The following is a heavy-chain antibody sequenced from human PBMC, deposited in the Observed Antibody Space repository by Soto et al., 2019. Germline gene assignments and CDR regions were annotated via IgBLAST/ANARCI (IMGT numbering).Heavy chain of an antibody. Sequence: QVHLIQSGAEVKKPGSSVKVSCKAAGGTFNTYTLIWVRQAPGHGLEWMGRIIPMLTVTNSAQTFQGRLTLTADQATGPAFMAPTSPRSADTAVYYCSIGSWSAETFDVWGQGKMVTVSS. V-gene: IGHV1-69*02. CDR3: SIGSWSAETFDV. CDR2: IIPMLTVT. CDR1: GGTFNTYT. D-gene: IGHD2-2*01. J-gene: IGHJ3*01.